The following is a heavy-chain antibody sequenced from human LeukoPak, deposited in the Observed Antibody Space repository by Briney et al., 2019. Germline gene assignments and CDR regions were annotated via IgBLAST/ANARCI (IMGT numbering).Heavy chain of an antibody. D-gene: IGHD1-26*01. J-gene: IGHJ5*02. V-gene: IGHV3-30*02. Sequence: GGSLRLSCAASGFTFSSYAMSWVRQAPGKGLEWLTFIRHDGSNKFYAESVKGRFTISRDMSKNTLYLQMNSLTLEDTAIYYCTKEKVAYYTDRWSGLFDTWGQGTLVSVSS. CDR2: IRHDGSNK. CDR3: TKEKVAYYTDRWSGLFDT. CDR1: GFTFSSYA.